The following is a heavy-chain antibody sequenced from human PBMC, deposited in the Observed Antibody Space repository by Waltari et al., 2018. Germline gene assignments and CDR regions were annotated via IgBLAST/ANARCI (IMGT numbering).Heavy chain of an antibody. CDR3: ARAVYDMRSTYYFDY. J-gene: IGHJ4*02. D-gene: IGHD3-9*01. V-gene: IGHV4-4*07. Sequence: QVQLQESGPGLVKPSETLSLTCTVSGGSISSYYWSWIRQPAGKGLEWIGRIYTSGSNNYNPSLKSRVTMSVDTSKNQFSLKLSSVTAADPAVYYCARAVYDMRSTYYFDYWGQGTLVTVSS. CDR2: IYTSGSN. CDR1: GGSISSYY.